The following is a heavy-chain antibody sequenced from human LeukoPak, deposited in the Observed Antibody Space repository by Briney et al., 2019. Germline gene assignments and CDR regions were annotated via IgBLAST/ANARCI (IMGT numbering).Heavy chain of an antibody. V-gene: IGHV1-69*13. Sequence: SVKVSCKASGGTFSSYAISWVRQAPGQGLEWMGGIIPIFGTANYAKKFKGRGTITADESTSTAYMELSSLRSEDTAVYYCARGGDIVVVPAAYHFDYWGQGTPVTVSS. CDR2: IIPIFGTA. CDR3: ARGGDIVVVPAAYHFDY. J-gene: IGHJ4*02. D-gene: IGHD2-2*01. CDR1: GGTFSSYA.